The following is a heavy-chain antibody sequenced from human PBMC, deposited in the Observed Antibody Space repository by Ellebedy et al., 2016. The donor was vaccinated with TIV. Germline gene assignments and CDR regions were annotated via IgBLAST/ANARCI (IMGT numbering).Heavy chain of an antibody. CDR2: ISSDGINK. CDR1: GFTFSSYA. V-gene: IGHV3-64D*09. J-gene: IGHJ4*02. CDR3: VKDEGLNTFRGAIY. Sequence: GESLKISCSASGFTFSSYAMHWVRQAPGKGLEFVSVISSDGINKVHADSLKGRFTISRDNSRNMVYLQMRSLRPDDTAVYYSVKDEGLNTFRGAIYWGQGTLVTVSS. D-gene: IGHD3-16*01.